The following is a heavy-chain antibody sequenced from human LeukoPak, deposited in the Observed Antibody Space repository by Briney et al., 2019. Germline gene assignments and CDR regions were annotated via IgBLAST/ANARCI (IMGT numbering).Heavy chain of an antibody. Sequence: SETLSLTCAVYGGSFSGYYWSWIRQPPGKGLEWIGEINHSGSTNYNPSLKSRVTISVDTSKNQFSLKLSSVTAADTAVYYCASQPLGYCSSTSCLMAGTYYYYGMDVWGQGTTVTVSS. CDR2: INHSGST. V-gene: IGHV4-34*01. CDR3: ASQPLGYCSSTSCLMAGTYYYYGMDV. J-gene: IGHJ6*02. D-gene: IGHD2-2*01. CDR1: GGSFSGYY.